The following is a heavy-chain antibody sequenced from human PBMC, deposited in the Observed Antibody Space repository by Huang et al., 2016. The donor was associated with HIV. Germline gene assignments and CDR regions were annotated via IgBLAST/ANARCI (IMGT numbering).Heavy chain of an antibody. CDR1: GYTFTSYG. CDR3: ARDPTSGKDALDI. D-gene: IGHD3-10*01. Sequence: QVHLVQSGPEVKKPGASVKVSCKASGYTFTSYGITWVRQAPGQGLVWVGWVNPYNGNTNYAQTLQGRGTMTTDTSTSTAYMELRSLRSDDTARYYCARDPTSGKDALDIWGQGTLVTVSS. J-gene: IGHJ3*02. V-gene: IGHV1-18*01. CDR2: VNPYNGNT.